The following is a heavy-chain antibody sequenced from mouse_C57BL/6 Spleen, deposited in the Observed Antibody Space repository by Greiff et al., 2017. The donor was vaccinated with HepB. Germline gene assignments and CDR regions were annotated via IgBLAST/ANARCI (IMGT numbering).Heavy chain of an antibody. CDR2: IYPGDGDT. V-gene: IGHV1-80*01. D-gene: IGHD4-1*02. CDR1: GYAFSSYW. CDR3: ARRGDQLGPDY. J-gene: IGHJ2*01. Sequence: VQLQQSGAELVKPGASVKISCKASGYAFSSYWMNWVKQRPGKGLEWIGQIYPGDGDTNYNGKFKGKATLTADQSSSTAYVQLSSLTSEDSAVYFCARRGDQLGPDYWGQGTTLTVSS.